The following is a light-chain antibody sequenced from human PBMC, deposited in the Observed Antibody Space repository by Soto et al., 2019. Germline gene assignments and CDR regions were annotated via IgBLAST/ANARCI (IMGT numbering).Light chain of an antibody. CDR3: QQRSNWLLT. Sequence: VVRPSPARRTVCTGRRDTLSCRASQSVSSYLAWYQQKPGQAPRLLTYDASNRATGIPARFSGSGSGTDFTLTISILEPEDFAVYYCQQRSNWLLTFGPGTKVDIK. CDR1: QSVSSY. V-gene: IGKV3-11*01. CDR2: DAS. J-gene: IGKJ3*01.